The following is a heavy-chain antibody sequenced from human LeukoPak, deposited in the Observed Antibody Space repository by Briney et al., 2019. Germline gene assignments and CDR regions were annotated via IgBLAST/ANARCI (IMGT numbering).Heavy chain of an antibody. CDR3: ARAGFGPQEGSGLCDY. Sequence: ASVKVSCKASGYTFTSYGISWVRQAPGQGLEWMGWISAYNGNTNYAQKLQGRVTMTTDTSTSTAYMELRSLRSDDTAVYYCARAGFGPQEGSGLCDYWGQGTLVTVSS. V-gene: IGHV1-18*01. CDR2: ISAYNGNT. CDR1: GYTFTSYG. D-gene: IGHD3-10*01. J-gene: IGHJ4*02.